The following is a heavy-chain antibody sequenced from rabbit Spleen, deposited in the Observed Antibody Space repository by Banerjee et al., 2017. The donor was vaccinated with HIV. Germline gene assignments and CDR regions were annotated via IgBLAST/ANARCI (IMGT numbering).Heavy chain of an antibody. V-gene: IGHV1S40*01. CDR2: IYAGSGGSS. Sequence: QSLEESGGDLVKPGASLTLTCKASGFSFSSGYDICWVRQAPGKGLEWIACIYAGSGGSSYHASWAKGRFTISKTSSTTVTLQMTSLTAADTATYFCARDTASSFSSYGMDLWGQGTLVTVS. CDR3: ARDTASSFSSYGMDL. CDR1: GFSFSSGYD. J-gene: IGHJ6*01. D-gene: IGHD8-1*01.